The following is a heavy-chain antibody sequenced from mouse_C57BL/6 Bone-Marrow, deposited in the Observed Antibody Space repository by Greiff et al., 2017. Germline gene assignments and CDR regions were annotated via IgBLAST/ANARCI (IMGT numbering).Heavy chain of an antibody. CDR2: ISDGGSYT. CDR3: AREGLIATPYDY. V-gene: IGHV5-4*01. Sequence: VQLVESGAGLVKPGASLKLSCAASGFTFSSYAMSWVRQTPEKRLEWVVTISDGGSYTYYPDNVKGRFTISRDNAKNNLYLQMSHLKSEDTAMDYCAREGLIATPYDYGGQGTTLTVSA. CDR1: GFTFSSYA. J-gene: IGHJ2*01. D-gene: IGHD1-1*01.